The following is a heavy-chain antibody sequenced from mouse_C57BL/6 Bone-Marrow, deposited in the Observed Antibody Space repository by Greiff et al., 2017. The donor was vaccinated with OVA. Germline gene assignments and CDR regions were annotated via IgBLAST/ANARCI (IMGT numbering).Heavy chain of an antibody. Sequence: EVQLQQSGAELVKPGASVNLSCTASGFNITDYYMHWVKQRTEQGLEWIGRIDPEDGETKYAPKFQGKATITADTSSNTAYLQLSSLTSEDTAVYYCASDYDYDEAWLAYWGQGTLVTVSA. J-gene: IGHJ3*01. V-gene: IGHV14-2*01. CDR3: ASDYDYDEAWLAY. D-gene: IGHD2-4*01. CDR2: IDPEDGET. CDR1: GFNITDYY.